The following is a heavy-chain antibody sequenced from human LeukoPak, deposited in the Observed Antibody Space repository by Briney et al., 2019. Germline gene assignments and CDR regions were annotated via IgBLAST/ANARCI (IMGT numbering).Heavy chain of an antibody. CDR3: ARASPIVVVVAANWFDP. J-gene: IGHJ5*02. V-gene: IGHV1-2*02. CDR1: GYTFTSYA. Sequence: GASVKVSCKASGYTFTSYAMNWVRQAPGQGLEWMGWINPNSGGTNYAQKFQGRVTMTRDTSISTAYMELSRLRSDDTAVYYCARASPIVVVVAANWFDPWGQGTLVTVSS. D-gene: IGHD2-15*01. CDR2: INPNSGGT.